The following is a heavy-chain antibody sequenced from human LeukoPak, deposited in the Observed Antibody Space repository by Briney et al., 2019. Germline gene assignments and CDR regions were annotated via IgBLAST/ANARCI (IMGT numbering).Heavy chain of an antibody. D-gene: IGHD3-10*01. Sequence: PGGSLRLSCAASGFTFVDYAMHWVRQAPGKGLEWVSGISWNSGSIGYADSVKGRFTISRDNAKNSLYLQMNSLRAEDTALYYCAKTDYYGSGSYQYYSDYWGQGTLVTVSS. J-gene: IGHJ4*02. CDR3: AKTDYYGSGSYQYYSDY. CDR2: ISWNSGSI. CDR1: GFTFVDYA. V-gene: IGHV3-9*01.